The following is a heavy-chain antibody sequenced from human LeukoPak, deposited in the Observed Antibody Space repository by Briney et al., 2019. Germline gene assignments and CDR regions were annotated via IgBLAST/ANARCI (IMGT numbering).Heavy chain of an antibody. Sequence: PSETLSLTCTVSGGSISSSSYYWGWIRQPPGKGLEWIGSIYYSGSTYYNPSLKSRVTISVDTSKNQFSLKLSSVTAADTAVYYCARGSSGYSSTWGQGTLVTVSS. CDR3: ARGSSGYSST. CDR1: GGSISSSSYY. V-gene: IGHV4-39*07. J-gene: IGHJ5*02. D-gene: IGHD6-13*01. CDR2: IYYSGST.